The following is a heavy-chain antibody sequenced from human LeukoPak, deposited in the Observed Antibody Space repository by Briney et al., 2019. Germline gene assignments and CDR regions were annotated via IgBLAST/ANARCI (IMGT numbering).Heavy chain of an antibody. V-gene: IGHV3-74*01. CDR3: ASDFWSGYYTPMGVNY. CDR2: INSDGSST. D-gene: IGHD3-3*01. CDR1: GFTFSSYW. J-gene: IGHJ4*02. Sequence: GGSLRLSCAASGFTFSSYWMHWVRQAPGKGLVWVSRINSDGSSTSYADSVKGRFTISRDNAKNTLYLQMNSLRAEDTAVYYCASDFWSGYYTPMGVNYWGQGTLVTVSS.